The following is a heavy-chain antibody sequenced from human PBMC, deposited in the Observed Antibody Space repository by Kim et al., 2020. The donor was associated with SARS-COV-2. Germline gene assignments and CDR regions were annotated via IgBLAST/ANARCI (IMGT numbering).Heavy chain of an antibody. CDR2: IYYSGST. CDR3: ARLGGIDP. J-gene: IGHJ5*02. Sequence: SETLSLTCTVSGGSISSSSYYWGWIRQPPGKGLEWIGSIYYSGSTYYNPSLKSRVTISVDTSKNQFSLKLSSVTAADTAVYYCARLGGIDPWGQGTLVTVSS. D-gene: IGHD3-10*01. V-gene: IGHV4-39*01. CDR1: GGSISSSSYY.